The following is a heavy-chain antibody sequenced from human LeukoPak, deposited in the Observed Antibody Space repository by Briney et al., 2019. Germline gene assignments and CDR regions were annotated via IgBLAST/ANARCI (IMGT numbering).Heavy chain of an antibody. CDR2: ISTSSSYM. J-gene: IGHJ6*03. V-gene: IGHV3-21*01. Sequence: GGSLRLSCAASGFTFSSYSMYWVRQAPGKGLEWVSFISTSSSYMYYADSLKGRFTISRDNAKKSLYLQMNSLRAEDTAVYYCARDGSTPWGYYMDVWGKGTTVTISS. CDR1: GFTFSSYS. CDR3: ARDGSTPWGYYMDV. D-gene: IGHD3-16*01.